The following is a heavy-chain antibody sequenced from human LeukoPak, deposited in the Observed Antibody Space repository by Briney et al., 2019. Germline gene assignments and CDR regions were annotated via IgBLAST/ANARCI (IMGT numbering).Heavy chain of an antibody. CDR2: IIPIFGTA. V-gene: IGHV1-69*13. Sequence: ASVKVSCKASGGTFSSYAISWVRQAPGQGLEWMGGIIPIFGTANYAQKFQGRVTITADESTSTAYMELSSLRAEDTAVYYCARETNSVDTAMVSDWGQGTLVTVSS. CDR1: GGTFSSYA. CDR3: ARETNSVDTAMVSD. J-gene: IGHJ4*02. D-gene: IGHD5-18*01.